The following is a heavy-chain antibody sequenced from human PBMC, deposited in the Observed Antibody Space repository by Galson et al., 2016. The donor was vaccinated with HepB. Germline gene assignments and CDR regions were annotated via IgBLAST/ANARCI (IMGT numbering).Heavy chain of an antibody. CDR2: TSYDGSNK. CDR1: GFTFSTYG. Sequence: SLRLSCAASGFTFSTYGMHWVRQAPGRGLEWVAITSYDGSNKHYADSVKGRFTISRDNSKNTLYLQMNSLQTEDTAVYYCTTDSDCSRTSCPPAPNYYYGLDVWGQGTTVTVSS. J-gene: IGHJ6*02. D-gene: IGHD2-2*01. V-gene: IGHV3-30*03. CDR3: TTDSDCSRTSCPPAPNYYYGLDV.